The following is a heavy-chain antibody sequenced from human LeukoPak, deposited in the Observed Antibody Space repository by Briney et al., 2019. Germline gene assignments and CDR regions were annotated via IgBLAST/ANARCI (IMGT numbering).Heavy chain of an antibody. CDR3: ARAKSLSAFDV. CDR2: IYYSGST. V-gene: IGHV4-61*01. Sequence: PSEALSLTCTVSGASISDSSYFWSWIRQPPGKGLEWIGYIYYSGSTTYNPSLKSRVTISVDTSKNQFSLKLSSVTAADTAVYYCARAKSLSAFDVWGQGTMVTVSS. J-gene: IGHJ3*01. CDR1: GASISDSSYF.